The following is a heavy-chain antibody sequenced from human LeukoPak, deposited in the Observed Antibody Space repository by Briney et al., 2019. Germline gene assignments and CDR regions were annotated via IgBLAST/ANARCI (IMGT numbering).Heavy chain of an antibody. Sequence: GGSLRLSCAASGFTFSSYGMHWVRQAPGKGLEWVAVISYDGSNKYYADSVKGRFTISRDNAKNSLYLQMNSLRAEDTAVYYCASNDILTGYWAPKDYWGQGTLVTVSS. J-gene: IGHJ4*02. CDR3: ASNDILTGYWAPKDY. D-gene: IGHD3-9*01. CDR2: ISYDGSNK. CDR1: GFTFSSYG. V-gene: IGHV3-30*03.